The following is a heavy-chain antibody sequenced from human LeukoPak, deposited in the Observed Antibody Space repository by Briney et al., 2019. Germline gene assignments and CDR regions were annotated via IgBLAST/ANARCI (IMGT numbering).Heavy chain of an antibody. Sequence: PGGSLRLSCAASGFTFSSYWMHWVRQAPGKGLVWVSLINSDGSSTRYADSVKGRFTISRDNAKNTLYLQMNSLRAEDTAVYYCARGGGYRFYYWGQGTLVTVSS. CDR2: INSDGSST. CDR1: GFTFSSYW. D-gene: IGHD1-26*01. J-gene: IGHJ4*02. CDR3: ARGGGYRFYY. V-gene: IGHV3-74*01.